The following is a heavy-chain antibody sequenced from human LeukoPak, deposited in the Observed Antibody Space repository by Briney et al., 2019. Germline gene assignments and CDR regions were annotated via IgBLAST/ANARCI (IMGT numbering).Heavy chain of an antibody. J-gene: IGHJ4*02. CDR2: ISISGSTI. CDR1: GFTFNSYE. Sequence: GGSLTLSCAASGFTFNSYEMKWVRPAPGKGREWVSYISISGSTIYYADSVKGRFTISRDNAKNSLYLQMNSLRAEDTAVYYCASARSKIGSGWTFDYWGQGTLVTVSS. CDR3: ASARSKIGSGWTFDY. D-gene: IGHD6-19*01. V-gene: IGHV3-48*03.